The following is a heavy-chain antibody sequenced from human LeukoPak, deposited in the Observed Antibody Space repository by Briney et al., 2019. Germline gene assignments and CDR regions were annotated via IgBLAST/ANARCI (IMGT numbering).Heavy chain of an antibody. V-gene: IGHV3-30-3*01. CDR1: GFTFTSYA. CDR3: ARGGSIAVAGFETYYYYGMDV. CDR2: ISYDGSNK. D-gene: IGHD6-19*01. J-gene: IGHJ6*02. Sequence: GGSLRLSCAASGFTFTSYAMHWVRQAPGKGLEWVAVISYDGSNKYYADSVKGRFTISRDNSKNTLYLQMNSLRAEDTAVYYCARGGSIAVAGFETYYYYGMDVWGQGTTVTVSS.